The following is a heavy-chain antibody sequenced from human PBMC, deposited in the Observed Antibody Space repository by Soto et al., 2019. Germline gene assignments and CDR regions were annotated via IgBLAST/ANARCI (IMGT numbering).Heavy chain of an antibody. CDR1: NESFSVYY. CDR3: ARDSTRRGTCDI. V-gene: IGHV4-34*01. CDR2: INHSGST. J-gene: IGHJ3*02. Sequence: PSETLSLTCAVYNESFSVYYWTWIRQPPGRGLEWIGEINHSGSTNYNPSLKSRVTISLDTSKNHFYLKLSSVTAADTAVYYCARDSTRRGTCDIWGQGTMVTVSS. D-gene: IGHD2-2*01.